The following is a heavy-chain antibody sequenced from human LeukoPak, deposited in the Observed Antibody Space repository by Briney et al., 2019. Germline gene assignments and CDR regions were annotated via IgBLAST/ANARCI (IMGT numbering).Heavy chain of an antibody. J-gene: IGHJ3*02. D-gene: IGHD6-19*01. CDR2: ITEEGRVK. CDR1: GFSFSRFY. Sequence: PGGSLRLSCAASGFSFSRFYISWVRQAPGKGREWVANITEEGRVKNYVDSVKARFTISRDNVKTSVYLQMKSLRGEDTAVYYCVPQCGRPIWGQGTKLTVSS. CDR3: VPQCGRPI. V-gene: IGHV3-7*01.